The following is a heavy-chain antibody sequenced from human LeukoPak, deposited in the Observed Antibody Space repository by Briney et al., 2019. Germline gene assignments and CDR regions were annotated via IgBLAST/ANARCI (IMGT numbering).Heavy chain of an antibody. CDR1: GFTFISYA. CDR3: ARVLTPQSLFSSWFDP. Sequence: GGSLRLSCAASGFTFISYAMHWVRQAPGKGLEWVAVISYDGSNKYYADSVKGRFTISRDNSKNTLYLQMNSLRAEDTAVYYCARVLTPQSLFSSWFDPWGQGTLVTVSS. V-gene: IGHV3-30*04. D-gene: IGHD3-9*01. CDR2: ISYDGSNK. J-gene: IGHJ5*02.